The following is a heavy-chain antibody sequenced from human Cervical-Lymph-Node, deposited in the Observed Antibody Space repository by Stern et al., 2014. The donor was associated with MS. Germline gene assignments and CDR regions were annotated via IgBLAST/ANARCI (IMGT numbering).Heavy chain of an antibody. J-gene: IGHJ4*02. Sequence: VPLVESGAEVKKPGSSVRLSCKASGGTFSSYAISWGRQAPGQGLEWMGGIIPIFGTANDAQKFQGIVTITADEATRPAYLVLSSLRSEDTAVYYCARGEVGSYPFGYWGQGTLVTVSS. V-gene: IGHV1-69*01. D-gene: IGHD1-26*01. CDR2: IIPIFGTA. CDR1: GGTFSSYA. CDR3: ARGEVGSYPFGY.